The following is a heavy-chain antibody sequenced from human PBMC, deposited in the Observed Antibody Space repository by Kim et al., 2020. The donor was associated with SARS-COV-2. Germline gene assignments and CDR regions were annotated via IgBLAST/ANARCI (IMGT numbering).Heavy chain of an antibody. V-gene: IGHV3-21*01. Sequence: GGSLRLSCTASGFTFSSYSMNWVRQAPGKGLEWVSSISSSSSYIYYADSVNGRFTISRDNAKNSLYLQMNSLRAEDTAVYYCARDGWIQLWLQAYYFDYWGQGTLVTVSS. CDR3: ARDGWIQLWLQAYYFDY. CDR1: GFTFSSYS. J-gene: IGHJ4*02. D-gene: IGHD5-18*01. CDR2: ISSSSSYI.